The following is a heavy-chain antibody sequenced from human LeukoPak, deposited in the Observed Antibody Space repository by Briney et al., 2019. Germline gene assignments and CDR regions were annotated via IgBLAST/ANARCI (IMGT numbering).Heavy chain of an antibody. J-gene: IGHJ4*02. V-gene: IGHV3-33*01. CDR3: ARDVVWFGEYYFDY. CDR1: GFTFSSYG. CDR2: IWYDGSNK. D-gene: IGHD3-10*01. Sequence: GGSLRLSCAASGFTFSSYGMHWVRQAPGKGLEWVAVIWYDGSNKYYADSVKGRLTISRDNSKNTLYLQMNSLRAEDTAVYYCARDVVWFGEYYFDYWGQGTLVTVSS.